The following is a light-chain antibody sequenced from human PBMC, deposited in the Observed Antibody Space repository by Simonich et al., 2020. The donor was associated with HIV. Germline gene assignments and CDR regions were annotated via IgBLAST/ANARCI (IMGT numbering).Light chain of an antibody. V-gene: IGKV1-5*03. CDR1: QSISSW. J-gene: IGKJ4*01. CDR3: QQRSNWPPSLT. CDR2: KAS. Sequence: DIQMTQSPSTLSASVGDRVTITCRASQSISSWLAWYQQKPGKAPKLLIYKASSLESGVPSRFSGSGSGTEFTLTISSLEPEDFAVYYCQQRSNWPPSLTFGGGTKVEIK.